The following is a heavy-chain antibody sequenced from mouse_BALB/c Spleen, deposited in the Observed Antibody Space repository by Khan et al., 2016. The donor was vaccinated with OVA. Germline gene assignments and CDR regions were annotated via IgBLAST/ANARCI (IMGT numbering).Heavy chain of an antibody. D-gene: IGHD1-1*02. J-gene: IGHJ1*01. CDR3: ASGGYWYFDV. V-gene: IGHV9-3-1*01. Sequence: QVQLVQSGPELKKPGETVKISCKASGYTFTNYGMNWVKQAPGKGLKWMGWINTYTGEPTYADDFKGRFAFSLATSASTAYLQINKLKNEDTATYFCASGGYWYFDVWGAGTTVTVSS. CDR2: INTYTGEP. CDR1: GYTFTNYG.